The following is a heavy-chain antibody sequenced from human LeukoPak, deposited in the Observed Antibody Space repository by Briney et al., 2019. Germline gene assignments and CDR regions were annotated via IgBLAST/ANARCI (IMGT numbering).Heavy chain of an antibody. Sequence: GGSLRLSCAASGFTFSNFGMHWVRQAPGKGLEWVAFVRPDGSSQYYADSVKGRFTISRDNSKNTLYLQMNSLRAEDTAFYYCAKDQAGTWGLVYWGQGTLVTVSS. CDR1: GFTFSNFG. CDR3: AKDQAGTWGLVY. J-gene: IGHJ4*02. D-gene: IGHD3-10*01. V-gene: IGHV3-30*02. CDR2: VRPDGSSQ.